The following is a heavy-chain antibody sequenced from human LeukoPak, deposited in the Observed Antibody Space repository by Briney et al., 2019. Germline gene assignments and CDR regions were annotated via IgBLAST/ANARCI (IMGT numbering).Heavy chain of an antibody. CDR1: GFSFSSYW. Sequence: GGSLRLSCAASGFSFSSYWMSWVRQAPGKGLEWVANIKEDGSEKYYVDSVKGRSTISRDNAKNSLYLQMNSLRAEDTAVYYCAREGDVDTAMADSFDYWGQGTLVTVSS. J-gene: IGHJ4*02. V-gene: IGHV3-7*01. D-gene: IGHD5-18*01. CDR3: AREGDVDTAMADSFDY. CDR2: IKEDGSEK.